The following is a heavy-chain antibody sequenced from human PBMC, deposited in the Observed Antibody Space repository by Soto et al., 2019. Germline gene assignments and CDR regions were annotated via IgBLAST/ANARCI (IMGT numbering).Heavy chain of an antibody. V-gene: IGHV3-74*01. CDR3: ARESYDFWRNYYYYGMDV. Sequence: GGSLRLSCAASGFTFSSYWMHWVRQAPGKGLVWVSRINSDGSSTSYADSVKGRFTISRDNAKNTLYLQMNSLRAEDTAVYYCARESYDFWRNYYYYGMDVWGQGTTVTVSS. D-gene: IGHD3-3*01. CDR1: GFTFSSYW. J-gene: IGHJ6*02. CDR2: INSDGSST.